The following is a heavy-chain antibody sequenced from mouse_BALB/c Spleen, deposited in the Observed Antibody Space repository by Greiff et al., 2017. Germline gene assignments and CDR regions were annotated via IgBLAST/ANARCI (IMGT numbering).Heavy chain of an antibody. CDR2: IYPGNSDT. Sequence: EVQLQQSGTVLARPGASVKMSCKASGYTFTSYWMHWVKQRPGQGLEWIGAIYPGNSDTSYNQKFKGKAKLTAVTSTSTAYMELSSLTNEDSAVYYCTREGGYDYAMDYWGQGTSVTVSS. J-gene: IGHJ4*01. CDR3: TREGGYDYAMDY. D-gene: IGHD2-14*01. CDR1: GYTFTSYW. V-gene: IGHV1-5*01.